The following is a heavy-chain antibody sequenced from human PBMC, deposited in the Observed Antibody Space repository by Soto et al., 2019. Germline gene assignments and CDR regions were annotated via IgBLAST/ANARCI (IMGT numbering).Heavy chain of an antibody. V-gene: IGHV3-48*01. CDR3: ARDXYGSGSYYNLFDY. J-gene: IGHJ4*02. CDR2: TSSSSSVI. D-gene: IGHD3-10*01. Sequence: GGSLRLSCATSGFILSDCAMNWVRQAPGKGLEWVSYTSSSSSVIDYADSVKGRFTVSRDNARNSLYLQMNSPRTEDTAVYYCARDXYGSGSYYNLFDYWGQGTLVTVFS. CDR1: GFILSDCA.